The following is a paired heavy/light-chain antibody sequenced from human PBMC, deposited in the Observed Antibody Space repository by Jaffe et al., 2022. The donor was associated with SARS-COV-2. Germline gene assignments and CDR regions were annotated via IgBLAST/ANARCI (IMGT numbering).Heavy chain of an antibody. D-gene: IGHD1-26*01. CDR2: ISSNGGST. CDR3: SRGTYTGIRPDRFDY. Sequence: EVQLVESGGGLVQPGGSLRLSCAASGFTFSTYGMHWVRQAPGKGLEHVCAISSNGGSTYYANSVKGRFTISRDNSKNTLFLQMGSMRAEDMAFYYCSRGTYTGIRPDRFDYWGRGTLVTVSS. V-gene: IGHV3-64*01. CDR1: GFTFSTYG. J-gene: IGHJ4*02.
Light chain of an antibody. CDR3: QQYGSSPGT. V-gene: IGKV3-20*01. Sequence: EIVLTQSPGTLSLSPGERATLSCRASQSVSSSYLAWYQQKPGQAPRLLIYDASSRATGIPDRFSGSGSGIDFTLTISRLEPEDFAVYYCQQYGSSPGTFGQGTKLEIK. J-gene: IGKJ2*01. CDR1: QSVSSSY. CDR2: DAS.